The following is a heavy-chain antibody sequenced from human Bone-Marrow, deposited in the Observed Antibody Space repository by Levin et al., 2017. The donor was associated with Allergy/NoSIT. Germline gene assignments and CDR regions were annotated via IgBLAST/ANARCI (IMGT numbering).Heavy chain of an antibody. CDR1: GVSFSGSF. CDR3: ARGGAPGAFDI. CDR2: ITPGGST. D-gene: IGHD3-10*01. V-gene: IGHV4-34*01. Sequence: SETLSLTCAVYGVSFSGSFWSWLRQPPGRGLEWLGEITPGGSTRYNPSLKSRVSLSGDASKSQFSLRLSSVTAADTAVYYCARGGAPGAFDIWGQGTTVTVSS. J-gene: IGHJ3*02.